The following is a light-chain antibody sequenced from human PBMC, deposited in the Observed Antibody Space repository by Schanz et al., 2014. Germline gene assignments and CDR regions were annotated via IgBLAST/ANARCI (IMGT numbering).Light chain of an antibody. J-gene: IGKJ2*01. V-gene: IGKV3-15*01. CDR2: GAS. CDR3: QQYGDSLYT. Sequence: EIVMTQSPATLSVSPGERVIVSCRASQSVGSNLAWYQQKPGQAPRLLIYGASTRDIGIPARFSGSGSGTDFALTISRLEPEDFAVYYCQQYGDSLYTFGQGTRLEIK. CDR1: QSVGSN.